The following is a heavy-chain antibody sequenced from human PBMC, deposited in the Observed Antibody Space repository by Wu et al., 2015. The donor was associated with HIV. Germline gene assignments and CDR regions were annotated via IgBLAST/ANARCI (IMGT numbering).Heavy chain of an antibody. V-gene: IGHV1-2*02. CDR2: INPSGGST. CDR3: ARGATPVTTEFDY. D-gene: IGHD4-11*01. CDR1: GYTFANYY. J-gene: IGHJ4*02. Sequence: QVRLVQSGAEVKKPGASVKVSCGASGYTFANYYIHWLRQAPGQGLEWMAWINPSGGSTIYSENFEGRVTVTRDTSMKTVYMELDSLTSGDTAVYYCARGATPVTTEFDYWGQGTLITVSS.